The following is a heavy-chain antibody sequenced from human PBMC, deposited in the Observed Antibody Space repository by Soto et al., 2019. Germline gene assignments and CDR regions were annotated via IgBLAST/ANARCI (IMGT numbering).Heavy chain of an antibody. J-gene: IGHJ4*02. CDR2: ISGSGGST. V-gene: IGHV3-23*01. CDR1: GFTFSSYA. D-gene: IGHD5-12*01. Sequence: EVQLLESGGGLVQPGGSLRLSCAASGFTFSSYAMSWVRQAPGKGLEWVSAISGSGGSTYYADSVKGRLTISRDNSKNTLDRQMNSLRAEDTAVYYCAKDRRIVATRPYFDYWGQGTLVTVSS. CDR3: AKDRRIVATRPYFDY.